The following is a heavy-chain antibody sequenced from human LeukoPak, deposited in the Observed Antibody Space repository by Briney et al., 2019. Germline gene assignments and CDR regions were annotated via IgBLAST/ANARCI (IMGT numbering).Heavy chain of an antibody. CDR1: GFTFTDYS. D-gene: IGHD2-2*01. CDR2: IRDGGRTT. Sequence: PGGSLRLSCAASGFTFTDYSMNWVRQAPGKGLEWVSNIRDGGRTTHYPDSVKGRFTVSGDNSKNSLYLQMNSLRAEDTAVYYCAKVCCSSSYYYYGMDVWGQGTTVTVSS. CDR3: AKVCCSSSYYYYGMDV. V-gene: IGHV3-48*01. J-gene: IGHJ6*02.